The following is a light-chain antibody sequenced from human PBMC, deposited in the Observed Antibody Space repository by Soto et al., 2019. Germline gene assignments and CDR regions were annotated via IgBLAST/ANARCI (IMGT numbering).Light chain of an antibody. CDR1: SSDVGGYNY. Sequence: QSALTQPASVSGSPGQSITISCTGTSSDVGGYNYVSWYQQHPGKAPKLMIFEVSYRPSGVSNRFSGSKSGNTASLTISGLQAEDEADYYCRSFTTTTWVFGGGTKLTVL. V-gene: IGLV2-14*01. J-gene: IGLJ3*02. CDR2: EVS. CDR3: RSFTTTTWV.